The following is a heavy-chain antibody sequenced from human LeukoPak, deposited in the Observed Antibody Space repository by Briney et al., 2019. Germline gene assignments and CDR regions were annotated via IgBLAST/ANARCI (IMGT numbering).Heavy chain of an antibody. CDR2: IRYDGSNK. CDR1: GFTFSSYG. D-gene: IGHD3-10*01. Sequence: GGSLRLSCAASGFTFSSYGMHRVRQAPGKGLEWVAFIRYDGSNKYYADSVKGRFTISRDNSKNTLYLQMNSLRAEDTAVNYCAKDGYGSGSYFNVYPFDYWGQGTLVTVSS. CDR3: AKDGYGSGSYFNVYPFDY. J-gene: IGHJ4*02. V-gene: IGHV3-30*02.